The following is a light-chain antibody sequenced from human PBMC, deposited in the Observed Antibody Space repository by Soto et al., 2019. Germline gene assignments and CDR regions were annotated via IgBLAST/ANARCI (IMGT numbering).Light chain of an antibody. V-gene: IGKV1-5*03. CDR1: QSISSW. CDR2: KAS. CDR3: QQYYTSSWT. Sequence: DIQMTQSPSTLSASVGDRVPTTCRGSQSISSWLARYQQKPGKVPKFLIYKASNLESGVPSRFSGSGSGTEFTLTISSLQPDNFAPSYCQQYYTSSWTFGQGTKVDIK. J-gene: IGKJ1*01.